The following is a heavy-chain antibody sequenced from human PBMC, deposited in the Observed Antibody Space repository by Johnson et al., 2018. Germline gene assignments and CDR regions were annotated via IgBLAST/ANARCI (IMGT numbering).Heavy chain of an antibody. D-gene: IGHD3-10*01. CDR2: IYPGDSDT. J-gene: IGHJ4*02. CDR3: ARHTGYYGSGSYLFDY. CDR1: GYSFTSYW. V-gene: IGHV5-51*01. Sequence: VQLVQSGAEVKKXGESXKIXCKGSGYSFTSYWIGWVRQMPGKGLEWMGIIYPGDSDTRYSPSFQGQVTISADKSISTAYLQWSSLKASDTAMYYCARHTGYYGSGSYLFDYWGQGTLVTVSS.